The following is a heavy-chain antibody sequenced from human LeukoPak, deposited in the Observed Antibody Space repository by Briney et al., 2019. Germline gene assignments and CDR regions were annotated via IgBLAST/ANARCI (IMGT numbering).Heavy chain of an antibody. V-gene: IGHV3-30-3*01. CDR1: GFTFSSYA. Sequence: GGSLRLSCAAPGFTFSSYAMHWVRQAPGKGLEWVAVISYDGSNKYYADSVKGRFTISRDNSKNTLYLQMNSLRAEDTAVYYCARDIGSSAFDYWGQGTLVTVSS. D-gene: IGHD6-6*01. J-gene: IGHJ4*02. CDR3: ARDIGSSAFDY. CDR2: ISYDGSNK.